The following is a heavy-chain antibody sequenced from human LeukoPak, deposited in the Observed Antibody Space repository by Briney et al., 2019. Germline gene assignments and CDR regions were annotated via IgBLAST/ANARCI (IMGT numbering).Heavy chain of an antibody. V-gene: IGHV1-2*02. D-gene: IGHD3-22*01. CDR2: INPNSGGT. CDR1: GYTFTGYY. Sequence: ASVKVSCKASGYTFTGYYMHWVRQAPGQGLEWMGWINPNSGGTNYAQKFQGRVTMTRDTSISTAYMELSRLRSDDTAVYYCARVGALMYYDSSGYQNWFDPWGQGTLVTVSS. CDR3: ARVGALMYYDSSGYQNWFDP. J-gene: IGHJ5*02.